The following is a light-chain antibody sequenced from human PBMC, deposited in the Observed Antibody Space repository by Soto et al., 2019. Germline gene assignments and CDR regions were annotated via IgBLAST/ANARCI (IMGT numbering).Light chain of an antibody. J-gene: IGKJ5*01. CDR1: QSVSNY. CDR3: QQYGSSTIT. V-gene: IGKV3-20*01. Sequence: EIVLTQSPGTLSLSSGERATLSCRASQSVSNYLAWYQQKPGQAPRLLIYGASTRATGIPDRFSGSGSGTDFTLTISRLEPEDFAVYYCQQYGSSTITFGQGTRLEIK. CDR2: GAS.